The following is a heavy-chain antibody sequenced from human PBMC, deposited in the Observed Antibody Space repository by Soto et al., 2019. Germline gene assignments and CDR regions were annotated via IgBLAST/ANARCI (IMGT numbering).Heavy chain of an antibody. Sequence: ASVHVSSQASGHTFTSYGIIWLRQAPGQGPEWMGWISACTXNTNYAQKLQGGVTMTTDTSTSTAYMELRSLRYDDTAVYYCARYGSGHVFDYWGQGSLVTVSS. D-gene: IGHD2-15*01. CDR3: ARYGSGHVFDY. CDR1: GHTFTSYG. J-gene: IGHJ4*02. CDR2: ISACTXNT. V-gene: IGHV1-18*01.